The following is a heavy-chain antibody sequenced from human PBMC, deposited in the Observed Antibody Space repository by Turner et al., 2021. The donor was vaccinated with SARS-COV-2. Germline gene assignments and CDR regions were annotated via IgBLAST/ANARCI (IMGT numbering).Heavy chain of an antibody. CDR3: ARGVGDSGYGRWLDY. J-gene: IGHJ4*02. Sequence: QVQLQESGPGLAKPSETLSLTCSVSDGSMTDYYWNWIRQPPGKTLEWIGYISFTGNTIYNPSLESRLTISLDTSKNQFSLRLTSVTAADTAVYYCARGVGDSGYGRWLDYWGQGTLVTVSS. D-gene: IGHD5-12*01. CDR2: ISFTGNT. CDR1: DGSMTDYY. V-gene: IGHV4-59*01.